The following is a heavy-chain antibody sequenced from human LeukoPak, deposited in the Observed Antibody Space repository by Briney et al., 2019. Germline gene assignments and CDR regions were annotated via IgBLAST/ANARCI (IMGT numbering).Heavy chain of an antibody. D-gene: IGHD1-7*01. J-gene: IGHJ4*02. CDR2: INPNSGGT. CDR3: VRDTTGITGTTPLDY. CDR1: GYTLTGYY. V-gene: IGHV1-2*02. Sequence: GASVKVSCKASGYTLTGYYMHWVRQAPGQGLEWMGWINPNSGGTNYAQKFQGRVTMTRDTSISTAYMELNRLRSDDTAVYYCVRDTTGITGTTPLDYWGQGTLVTVSS.